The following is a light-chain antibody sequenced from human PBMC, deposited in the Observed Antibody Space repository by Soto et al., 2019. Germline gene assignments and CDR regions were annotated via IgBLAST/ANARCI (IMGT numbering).Light chain of an antibody. V-gene: IGLV2-14*01. CDR3: SSFRSSSTLPYV. Sequence: QSVLTQPASVSGSPGQSITISCTGTSSDVGGYDYVSWYQQYPGKAPKLIIYEVTNRPSGVSNRFSGSQSGNTASLTISGLRAEDEADYYCSSFRSSSTLPYVFGTGTKVTVL. J-gene: IGLJ1*01. CDR1: SSDVGGYDY. CDR2: EVT.